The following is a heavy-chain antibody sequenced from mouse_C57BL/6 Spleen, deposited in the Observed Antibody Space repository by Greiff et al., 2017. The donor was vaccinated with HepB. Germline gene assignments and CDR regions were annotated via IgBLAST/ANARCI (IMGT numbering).Heavy chain of an antibody. CDR2: IDPSDSYT. J-gene: IGHJ4*01. D-gene: IGHD6-1*01. V-gene: IGHV1-69*01. Sequence: QVQLQQPGAELVMPGASVKLSCKASGYTFTSYWMHWVKQRPGQGLEWIGEIDPSDSYTNYNQKFKGKSTLTVDKSSSTAYMQLSSLTSEDSAVYYCARRSTGYYAMDYWGQGTSVTVSS. CDR1: GYTFTSYW. CDR3: ARRSTGYYAMDY.